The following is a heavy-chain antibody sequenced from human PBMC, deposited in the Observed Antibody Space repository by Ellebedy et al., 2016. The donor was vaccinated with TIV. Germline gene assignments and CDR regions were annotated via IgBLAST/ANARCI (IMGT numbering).Heavy chain of an antibody. Sequence: SETLSLTCTVSGGSISSYYWSWIRQSPGKGLEWIGYIYYSGSTNYNPSLKSRVTISVDTSKNQFSLKLSSVTAADTAVYYCARGNSGWQFWYFDLWGRGTLVTVSS. CDR1: GGSISSYY. CDR3: ARGNSGWQFWYFDL. J-gene: IGHJ2*01. CDR2: IYYSGST. D-gene: IGHD6-19*01. V-gene: IGHV4-59*01.